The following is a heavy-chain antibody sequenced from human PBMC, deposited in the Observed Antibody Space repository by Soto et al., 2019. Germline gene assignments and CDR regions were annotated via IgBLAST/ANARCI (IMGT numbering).Heavy chain of an antibody. CDR2: IGGSGRKT. J-gene: IGHJ4*02. D-gene: IGHD3-16*01. CDR3: AKDGLSDSPSAIDS. Sequence: VQLLESGGDFAQPGGSLRLSCAASGFTFSKSGMSWVRQAPGKGLEWVAGIGGSGRKTYYADSVKGRFTISRDNSKNTLFLQMNSLRVDDTAMYYCAKDGLSDSPSAIDSWGQGTLVTVSS. CDR1: GFTFSKSG. V-gene: IGHV3-23*01.